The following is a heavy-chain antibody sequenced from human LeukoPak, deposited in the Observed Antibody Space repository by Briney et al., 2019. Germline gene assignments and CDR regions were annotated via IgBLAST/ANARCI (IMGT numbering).Heavy chain of an antibody. V-gene: IGHV3-30-3*01. Sequence: GGSLRLSCAASGFTFTSYWMHWVRQAPGKGLEWVAVISYDGSNKYYADSVKGRFTISRDNSKNTLYLQMNSLRAEDTAVYYCARDLGSSWYLIDYWGQGTLVTVSS. CDR1: GFTFTSYW. D-gene: IGHD6-13*01. CDR2: ISYDGSNK. CDR3: ARDLGSSWYLIDY. J-gene: IGHJ4*02.